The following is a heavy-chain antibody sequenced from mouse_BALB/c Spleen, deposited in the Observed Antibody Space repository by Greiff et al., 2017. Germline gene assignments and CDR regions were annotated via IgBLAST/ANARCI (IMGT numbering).Heavy chain of an antibody. D-gene: IGHD2-4*01. V-gene: IGHV1-84*02. CDR1: GYTFTDYY. J-gene: IGHJ3*01. CDR3: ALYYDYDGFAY. CDR2: IYPGSGNT. Sequence: QVHVKQSGPELVKPGASVKISCKASGYTFTDYYINWVKQKPGQGLEWIGWIYPGSGNTKYNEKFKGKATLTVDTSSSTAYMQLSSLTSEDTAVYFCALYYDYDGFAYWGQGTLVTVSA.